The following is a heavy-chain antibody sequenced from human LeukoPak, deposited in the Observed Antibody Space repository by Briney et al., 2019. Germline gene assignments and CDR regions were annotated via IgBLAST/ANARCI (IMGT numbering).Heavy chain of an antibody. Sequence: GGSLRLSCAASGLTLSSYAVSWVRQAPGRGLEWVSAIGASGSNTYYADSVKGRFTISRDNSKNTLHLQMNSLTAEDTAVYYCAKDRFVLVWGQGTLVTVSS. V-gene: IGHV3-23*01. CDR2: IGASGSNT. J-gene: IGHJ4*02. CDR1: GLTLSSYA. CDR3: AKDRFVLV. D-gene: IGHD3-10*01.